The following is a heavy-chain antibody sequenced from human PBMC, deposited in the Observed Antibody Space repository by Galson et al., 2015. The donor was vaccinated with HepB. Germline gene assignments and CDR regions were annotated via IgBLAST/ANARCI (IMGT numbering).Heavy chain of an antibody. Sequence: SLRLSCAASGFTFSSYSTNWVHQAPGKGLEWVSYISSSSSTIYYADSVKGRFTISRDNAKNSLYLQMNSLRDEDTAVYYCARDRWFENSVPLDYWSQGTLVTVSS. D-gene: IGHD3-10*01. CDR1: GFTFSSYS. CDR3: ARDRWFENSVPLDY. CDR2: ISSSSSTI. V-gene: IGHV3-48*02. J-gene: IGHJ4*02.